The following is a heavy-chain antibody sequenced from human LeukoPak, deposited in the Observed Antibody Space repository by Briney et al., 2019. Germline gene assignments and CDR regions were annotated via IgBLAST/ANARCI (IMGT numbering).Heavy chain of an antibody. J-gene: IGHJ5*02. D-gene: IGHD4-23*01. V-gene: IGHV3-73*01. CDR3: TRHTTTVVTGGRFDP. Sequence: GGSLRLSCAASGFTFSGSAMHWVRHASGKGLEWVGRIRSKANSYATAYAASVKGRFTISRDDSKNTAYLQMNSLKTEDTAVYYCTRHTTTVVTGGRFDPWGQGTLVTVSS. CDR1: GFTFSGSA. CDR2: IRSKANSYAT.